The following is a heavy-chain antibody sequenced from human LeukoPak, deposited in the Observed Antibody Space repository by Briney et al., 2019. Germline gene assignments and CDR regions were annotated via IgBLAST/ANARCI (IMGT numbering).Heavy chain of an antibody. CDR1: GFTFSSYG. CDR2: ISYDGSNK. D-gene: IGHD3-16*01. CDR3: AKDLGGVIDY. V-gene: IGHV3-30*18. Sequence: PGGSLRLSCAASGFTFSSYGVHWVRQAPGKGLEWVAVISYDGSNKCYADSVKGRFTISRDNSKNTLYLQMNSLRAEDTAVYYCAKDLGGVIDYWGQGTLVTVSS. J-gene: IGHJ4*02.